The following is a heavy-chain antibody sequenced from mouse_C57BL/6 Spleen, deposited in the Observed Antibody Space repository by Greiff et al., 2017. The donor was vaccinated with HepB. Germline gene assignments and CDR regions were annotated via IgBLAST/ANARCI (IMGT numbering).Heavy chain of an antibody. Sequence: ESGPGLVKPSQSLSLTCSVTGYSITSGYYWNWIRQFPGNKLEWMGYISYDGSNNYNPSLKNRISITRDTSKNQFFLKLNSVTTEDTATYYCARGTTPFDYWGQGTTLTVSS. CDR3: ARGTTPFDY. J-gene: IGHJ2*01. V-gene: IGHV3-6*01. CDR2: ISYDGSN. CDR1: GYSITSGYY. D-gene: IGHD1-1*01.